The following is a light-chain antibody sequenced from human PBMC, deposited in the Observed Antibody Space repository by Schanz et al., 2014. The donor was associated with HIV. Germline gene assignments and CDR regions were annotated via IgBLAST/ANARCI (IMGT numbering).Light chain of an antibody. Sequence: EIVLTQSPATLSLSPGERATLSCRASQSISFYLAWYQQKPGQAPRLLIYGASSRATGIPDRFSGSGSGTDFTLTISRLEPEDFAVYYCQQYGSSPGFGGGTKVEIK. CDR3: QQYGSSPG. CDR2: GAS. J-gene: IGKJ4*01. CDR1: QSISFY. V-gene: IGKV3-20*01.